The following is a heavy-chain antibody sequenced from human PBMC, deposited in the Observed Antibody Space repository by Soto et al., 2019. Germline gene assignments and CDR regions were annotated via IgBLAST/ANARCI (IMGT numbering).Heavy chain of an antibody. CDR3: ARVYCSGGSCNRYYYYYMDV. J-gene: IGHJ6*03. CDR1: GGSISSGGYY. Sequence: QVQLQESGPGLVKPSQTLSLTCTVSGGSISSGGYYWSWIRQHPGKGLEWIGYIYYRGSTYYNPSLKSRVTISVDTSKNQFSLKLSSVTAADTAVYYCARVYCSGGSCNRYYYYYMDVWGKGTTVTVSS. CDR2: IYYRGST. D-gene: IGHD2-15*01. V-gene: IGHV4-31*03.